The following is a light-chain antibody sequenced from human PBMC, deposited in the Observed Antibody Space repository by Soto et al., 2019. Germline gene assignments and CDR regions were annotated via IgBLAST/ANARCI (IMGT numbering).Light chain of an antibody. CDR2: AAS. Sequence: EIVLTQSPGPLSLSPGERATLSCRASQSVYNNYLAWYQQKPGQAPRLLIFAASSTATGIPDRFSGSGSGTDFTLTISRLEPEDFAVYYCQQYGSSPITFGQGTRLEIK. J-gene: IGKJ5*01. CDR3: QQYGSSPIT. CDR1: QSVYNNY. V-gene: IGKV3-20*01.